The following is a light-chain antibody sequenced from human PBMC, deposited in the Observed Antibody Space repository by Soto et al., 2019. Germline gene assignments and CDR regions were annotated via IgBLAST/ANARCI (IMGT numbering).Light chain of an antibody. J-gene: IGLJ2*01. Sequence: QSVLTQPPSVSGAPGQRVTISCIGSSSSIGAGYDVHWYQQLPGTAPKLLIYGNSNRPSGVPDRFSGSKSGTSASLAITGLRAEDEADYYCQSYDSSLSGHVVFGGGTKLTVL. CDR1: SSSIGAGYD. CDR2: GNS. V-gene: IGLV1-40*01. CDR3: QSYDSSLSGHVV.